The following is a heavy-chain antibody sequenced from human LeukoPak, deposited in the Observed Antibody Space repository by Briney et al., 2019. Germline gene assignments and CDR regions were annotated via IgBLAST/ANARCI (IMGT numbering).Heavy chain of an antibody. CDR1: GFTFDDYG. Sequence: GGSLRLSCAASGFTFDDYGMSWVRQAPGEGLVWVSGINWNGGSTGYADSVKGRFTISRDNAKNSLYLQMNSLRADDTALYYCARYGYYYDSSGNAFDIWGQGTMVTVSS. J-gene: IGHJ3*02. D-gene: IGHD3-22*01. CDR3: ARYGYYYDSSGNAFDI. V-gene: IGHV3-20*04. CDR2: INWNGGST.